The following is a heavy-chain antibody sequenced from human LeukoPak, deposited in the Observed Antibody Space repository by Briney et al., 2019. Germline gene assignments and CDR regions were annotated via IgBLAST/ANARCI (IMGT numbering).Heavy chain of an antibody. CDR2: ISTSSSYI. CDR3: ARGYSSGWFVQVYYYYYMDV. CDR1: GFTFSSYS. J-gene: IGHJ6*03. Sequence: PGGSLRLSCAASGFTFSSYSMNWVRQAPGKGLEWVSSISTSSSYIYYADSVKGRFTISRDNAKNSLYLQMNSLRAEDTAVYYCARGYSSGWFVQVYYYYYMDVWGKGTTVTISS. V-gene: IGHV3-21*01. D-gene: IGHD6-19*01.